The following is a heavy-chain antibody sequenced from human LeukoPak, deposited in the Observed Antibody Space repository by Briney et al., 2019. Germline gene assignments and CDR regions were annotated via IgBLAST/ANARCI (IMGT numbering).Heavy chain of an antibody. CDR3: ARDGYYYDSSGYHTTY. CDR1: GYTFTTYD. D-gene: IGHD3-22*01. Sequence: ASVKVSCKASGYTFTTYDINWVRQVPGQGLEWMGWVNPNSGGTNYAQKFQGRVTMTRDTSISTAYMELSRLRSDDTAVYYCARDGYYYDSSGYHTTYWGQGTLVTVSS. CDR2: VNPNSGGT. J-gene: IGHJ4*02. V-gene: IGHV1-2*02.